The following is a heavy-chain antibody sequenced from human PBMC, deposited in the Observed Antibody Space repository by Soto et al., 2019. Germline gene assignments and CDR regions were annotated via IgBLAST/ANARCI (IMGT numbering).Heavy chain of an antibody. Sequence: PGGSLRLSCATSGFILSDCAMNWVRQAPGKGLKWVSYISSSSSVIDYADSVKGLFTVSRDNARNSLFLQMNSLRAEDTAVYYCARDLSWGSNWYYYMDVWGKGTTVTVSS. J-gene: IGHJ6*03. CDR3: ARDLSWGSNWYYYMDV. CDR1: GFILSDCA. CDR2: ISSSSSVI. D-gene: IGHD7-27*01. V-gene: IGHV3-48*01.